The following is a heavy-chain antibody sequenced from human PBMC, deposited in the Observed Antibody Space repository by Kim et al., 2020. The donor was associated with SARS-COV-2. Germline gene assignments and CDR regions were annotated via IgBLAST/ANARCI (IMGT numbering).Heavy chain of an antibody. J-gene: IGHJ4*02. Sequence: GGSLRLSCAASGFTFSSYAMSWVRQAPGKGLEWVSAISGSGGSTYYAESVKGRFTISRDNSKNTLYLQMNSLRAEDTAVYYCAKISVGATTGYYFDYWGQGTLVTVSS. V-gene: IGHV3-23*01. D-gene: IGHD1-26*01. CDR2: ISGSGGST. CDR3: AKISVGATTGYYFDY. CDR1: GFTFSSYA.